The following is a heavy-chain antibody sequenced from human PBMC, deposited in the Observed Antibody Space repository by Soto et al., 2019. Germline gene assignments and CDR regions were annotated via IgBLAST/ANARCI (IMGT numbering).Heavy chain of an antibody. J-gene: IGHJ4*02. CDR3: ARHRVREDDILTGPSTHYFDY. Sequence: PSETLSLTCTVSGGSISSYYWSWIRQPPGKGLEWIGYIYYSGSTNYNPSLKSRVTISVDTSKNQFSLKLSSVTAADTAVYYCARHRVREDDILTGPSTHYFDYWGQGTLVTVSS. CDR1: GGSISSYY. V-gene: IGHV4-59*08. D-gene: IGHD3-9*01. CDR2: IYYSGST.